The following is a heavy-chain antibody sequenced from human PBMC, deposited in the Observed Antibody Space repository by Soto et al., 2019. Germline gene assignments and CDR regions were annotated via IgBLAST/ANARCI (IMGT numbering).Heavy chain of an antibody. Sequence: SATLSLTCTVSGGSISSSDYYWSWIRQPPGKGLEWIGSIYYSGTTYYNPSLNSRVTVSVDTSKNQFSLKVTSVTAADTAVYYCARLHGYCISSSCHGHYAMDVWGQGTTVT. CDR1: GGSISSSDYY. V-gene: IGHV4-39*01. D-gene: IGHD2-2*01. CDR3: ARLHGYCISSSCHGHYAMDV. J-gene: IGHJ6*02. CDR2: IYYSGTT.